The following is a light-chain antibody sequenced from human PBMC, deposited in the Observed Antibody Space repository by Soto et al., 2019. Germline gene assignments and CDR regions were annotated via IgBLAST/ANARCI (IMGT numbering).Light chain of an antibody. J-gene: IGKJ1*01. Sequence: EIVLTQSPDTLSSSPGEGATLSCRASQSVYNYYLAWYQQKPGQAPRLLIHGAFSRATDIPDRFRGRGSGTDFALTISGLEPEDVAVYYCLQYGSSVWTFGQGTRVEI. V-gene: IGKV3-20*01. CDR3: LQYGSSVWT. CDR2: GAF. CDR1: QSVYNYY.